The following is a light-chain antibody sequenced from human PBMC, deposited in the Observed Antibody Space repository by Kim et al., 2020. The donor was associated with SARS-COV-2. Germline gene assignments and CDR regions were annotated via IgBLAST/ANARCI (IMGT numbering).Light chain of an antibody. CDR2: GAS. J-gene: IGKJ2*01. V-gene: IGKV3-15*01. CDR3: QQFDNWPPA. CDR1: QSVNSN. Sequence: EIVMTQSPVTLSVSPGERATLSCRASQSVNSNLAWYQQKPGQAPRLLIYGASTRATGIPARFSGSGSGTEFTLTISSLQSEDFALYYCQQFDNWPPAFGQGTKLEI.